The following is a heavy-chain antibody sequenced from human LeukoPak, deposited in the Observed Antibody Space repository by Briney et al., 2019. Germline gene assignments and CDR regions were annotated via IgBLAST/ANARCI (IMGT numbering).Heavy chain of an antibody. J-gene: IGHJ6*02. D-gene: IGHD5-24*01. CDR1: GFTFSSYS. CDR2: INDSGRRT. V-gene: IGHV3-23*01. Sequence: RGSLRLSCAASGFTFSSYSMSWVRQAPGKGLEWVSLINDSGRRTYYADSVKGRFTVSRDNSKYTLYLQMNSLRVEDTAVYYCASSTYNYDYALDVWGQGTTVTVSS. CDR3: ASSTYNYDYALDV.